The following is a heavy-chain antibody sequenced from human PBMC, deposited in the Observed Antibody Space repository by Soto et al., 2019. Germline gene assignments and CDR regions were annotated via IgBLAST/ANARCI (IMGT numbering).Heavy chain of an antibody. J-gene: IGHJ5*02. CDR3: AREGAAVAGNWFDP. D-gene: IGHD6-19*01. CDR1: GGSFSGYY. V-gene: IGHV4-34*01. CDR2: INHSGST. Sequence: SETLSLSCAVYGGSFSGYYWSWIRQPPGKGLEWIGEINHSGSTNYNPSLKSRVTISVDTSKNQFSLKLSSVTAADTAVYYCAREGAAVAGNWFDPWGQGTLVTVSS.